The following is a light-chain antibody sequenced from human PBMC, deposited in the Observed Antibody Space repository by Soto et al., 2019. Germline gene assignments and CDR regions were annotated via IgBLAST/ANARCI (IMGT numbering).Light chain of an antibody. V-gene: IGLV2-14*01. CDR2: DVS. J-gene: IGLJ2*01. Sequence: QSALTQPASVSGSPGQSITISCTGTSSDVGGYNYVSGYQQHPGKAPKLMIYDVSNRPSGVSNRFSGSKSGNTASLTISGLQAEDEADYYCSSYTSSSTRGVVFGGGTKLTVL. CDR3: SSYTSSSTRGVV. CDR1: SSDVGGYNY.